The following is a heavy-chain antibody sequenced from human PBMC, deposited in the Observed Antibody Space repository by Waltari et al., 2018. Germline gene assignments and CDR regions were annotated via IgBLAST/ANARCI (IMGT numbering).Heavy chain of an antibody. D-gene: IGHD1-26*01. CDR2: VDHGGRA. J-gene: IGHJ4*02. V-gene: IGHV4-34*02. CDR3: ARGNGGYSD. Sequence: QVQLQQWGAGLLKPSETLSLTCGVSGGSFSGYYWGWIRQPPGKGLEWIGEVDHGGRAKYPPSRKSRVTMSVETSSNQFSLKMIAVTAADTAVYYCARGNGGYSDWGPGALVAVSS. CDR1: GGSFSGYY.